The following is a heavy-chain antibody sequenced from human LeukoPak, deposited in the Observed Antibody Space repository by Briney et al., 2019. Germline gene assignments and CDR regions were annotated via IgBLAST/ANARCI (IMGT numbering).Heavy chain of an antibody. D-gene: IGHD1-26*01. CDR2: IYYSGST. Sequence: SETLSLTCTVSGGSISSSSYYWGWIRQPPGKGLEWIGSIYYSGSTYYNPSLKSRVTISVDTSKNQFSLKLSSVTAADTAVYYCASYRKIVGATSQGFDYWGQGTLVTVSS. V-gene: IGHV4-39*07. J-gene: IGHJ4*02. CDR1: GGSISSSSYY. CDR3: ASYRKIVGATSQGFDY.